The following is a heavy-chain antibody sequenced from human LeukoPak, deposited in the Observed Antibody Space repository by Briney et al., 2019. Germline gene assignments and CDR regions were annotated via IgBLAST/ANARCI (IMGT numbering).Heavy chain of an antibody. J-gene: IGHJ4*02. CDR3: ARDYNNYIVDH. D-gene: IGHD3-10*01. Sequence: PSETLSLTCAVYGQSLSGYYCNWIRQPPGKGLEWIGEIFNRGRTNYNPSLKSRVTISVDTSKNQFSLNLTSVTAADTAIYYCARDYNNYIVDHWGQGALVTVSS. CDR1: GQSLSGYY. CDR2: IFNRGRT. V-gene: IGHV4-34*12.